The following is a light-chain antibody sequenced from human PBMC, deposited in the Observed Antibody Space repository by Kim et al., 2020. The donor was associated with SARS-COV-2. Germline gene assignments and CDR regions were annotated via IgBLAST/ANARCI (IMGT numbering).Light chain of an antibody. Sequence: DVVVTQSPLSLPVTLGQPASISCRSKESLVYRDGNTYLNWFQQRPGQSTRRLIYEVSNRDSGVPDRFSGSGSGTDFTLTISRVEAEDVATYFCMQGTDWPPTFGQGTRLEIK. CDR1: ESLVYRDGNTY. CDR2: EVS. CDR3: MQGTDWPPT. V-gene: IGKV2-30*01. J-gene: IGKJ5*01.